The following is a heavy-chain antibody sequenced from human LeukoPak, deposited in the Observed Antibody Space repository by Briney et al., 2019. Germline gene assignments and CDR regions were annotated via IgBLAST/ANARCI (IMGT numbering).Heavy chain of an antibody. D-gene: IGHD5-18*01. V-gene: IGHV4-39*01. J-gene: IGHJ4*02. Sequence: SETLSLTCIVSGGPIRSANFFWGWFRQPPGKGPEWIGTIDYTGRTFYSPSVTSRVTVSLDTSKNQFSLRLTSMTAADTAVYYCARQPEIEYSYGFGDYWGQGRLVTVTS. CDR2: IDYTGRT. CDR1: GGPIRSANFF. CDR3: ARQPEIEYSYGFGDY.